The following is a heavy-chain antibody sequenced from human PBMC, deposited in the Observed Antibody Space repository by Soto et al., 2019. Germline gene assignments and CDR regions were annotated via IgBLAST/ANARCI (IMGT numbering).Heavy chain of an antibody. CDR3: AKVGRHYDILTGYRDYYGMDV. Sequence: GGSLRLSCAASGFTFSNAWMNWVRQAPGKGLEWVGRIKSKTDGGTTDYAAPVKGRFTISRDDSKNTLYLQMNSLRAEDTAVYYCAKVGRHYDILTGYRDYYGMDVWGQGTTVTVSS. D-gene: IGHD3-9*01. J-gene: IGHJ6*02. CDR1: GFTFSNAW. CDR2: IKSKTDGGTT. V-gene: IGHV3-15*07.